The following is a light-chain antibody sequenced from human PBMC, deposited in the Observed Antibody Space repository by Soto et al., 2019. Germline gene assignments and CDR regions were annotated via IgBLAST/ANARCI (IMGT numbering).Light chain of an antibody. CDR3: AAWDDSLSGRV. CDR2: RNN. V-gene: IGLV1-47*01. J-gene: IGLJ3*02. CDR1: SSNIGSNY. Sequence: QSVLTQPPSASGTPGQRVTISCSGSSSNIGSNYVYWYQQLPGTAPKLLIYRNNQRPSGVPDRFSGSKSGTSASLAISGLRSEDEADYYCAAWDDSLSGRVFGVGTKLIVL.